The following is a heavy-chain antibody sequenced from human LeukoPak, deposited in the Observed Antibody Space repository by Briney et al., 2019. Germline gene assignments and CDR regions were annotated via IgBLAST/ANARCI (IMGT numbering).Heavy chain of an antibody. CDR1: GGSFSGYY. Sequence: PSETLSLTCAVYGGSFSGYYWSWIRQPPGKGLEWIGEINHSGSTNYNPSLKSRVTISVDTSKNQFSLKLSSVTAADTAVYYCARAAGIAVAGTIWGQGTLVTVSS. CDR3: ARAAGIAVAGTI. CDR2: INHSGST. V-gene: IGHV4-34*01. J-gene: IGHJ4*02. D-gene: IGHD6-19*01.